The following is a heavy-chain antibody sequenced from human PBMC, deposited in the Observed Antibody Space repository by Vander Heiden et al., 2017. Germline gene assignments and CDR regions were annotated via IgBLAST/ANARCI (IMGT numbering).Heavy chain of an antibody. V-gene: IGHV3-30-3*01. CDR3: ASFESSTNSDWFDP. J-gene: IGHJ5*02. Sequence: QVQLVESGGGVVQPGWSLRLPCAASGITFSRYAMHWVRQAPGKGLEWVAVISNDGSNKYYADSVKGRFTISRDNSKNTLYLQMNSLRAEDTAVYYCASFESSTNSDWFDPWGQGTLVTVSS. D-gene: IGHD2-2*01. CDR1: GITFSRYA. CDR2: ISNDGSNK.